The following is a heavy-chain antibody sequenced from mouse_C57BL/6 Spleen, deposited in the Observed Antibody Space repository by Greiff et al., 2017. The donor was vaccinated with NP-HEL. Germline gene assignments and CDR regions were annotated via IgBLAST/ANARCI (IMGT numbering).Heavy chain of an antibody. Sequence: VMLVESGPGLVAPSQSLSITCTVSGFSLTSYAISWVRQPPGKGLEWLGVIWTGGGTNYNSALKSRLSISKDNSKSQVFLKMNSLQTDDTARYYCARTPVVAPYAMDYWGQGTSVTVSS. V-gene: IGHV2-9-1*01. D-gene: IGHD1-1*01. CDR1: GFSLTSYA. J-gene: IGHJ4*01. CDR2: IWTGGGT. CDR3: ARTPVVAPYAMDY.